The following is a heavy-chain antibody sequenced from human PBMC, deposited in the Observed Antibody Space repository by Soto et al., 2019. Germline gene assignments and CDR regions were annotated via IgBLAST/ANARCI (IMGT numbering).Heavy chain of an antibody. D-gene: IGHD3-3*01. CDR1: GFDFSTYS. J-gene: IGHJ6*02. Sequence: QLVESGGGLVQPGGSLRLTCTASGFDFSTYSMNWVRQAPGKGLEWIAYVSMDSDTIHYADSVKGRFTSSRDDDENSLYIQMNSLRDEDTATYYCARLYYDYVWGQGTTVTVSS. V-gene: IGHV3-48*02. CDR3: ARLYYDYV. CDR2: VSMDSDTI.